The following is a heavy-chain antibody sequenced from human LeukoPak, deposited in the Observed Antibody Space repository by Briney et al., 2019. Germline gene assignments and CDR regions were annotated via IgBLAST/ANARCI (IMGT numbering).Heavy chain of an antibody. CDR3: AKTPGGYLDY. CDR1: GFTFSSSA. J-gene: IGHJ4*02. V-gene: IGHV3-23*01. Sequence: SGGSLRLSCAASGFTFSSSAMSWVRQAPGKGLEWVSAISGSGGVTYYRDSVKGRFTVSRDNSKNTVFLQMNSLRAEDTAVYYCAKTPGGYLDYWGQGTRVTVSS. CDR2: ISGSGGVT.